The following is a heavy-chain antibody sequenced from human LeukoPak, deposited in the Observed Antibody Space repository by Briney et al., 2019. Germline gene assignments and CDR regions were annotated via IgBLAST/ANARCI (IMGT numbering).Heavy chain of an antibody. CDR2: MNPSDNGV. J-gene: IGHJ4*02. D-gene: IGHD6-13*01. V-gene: IGHV1-2*02. CDR3: TTNAAALDY. Sequence: ASVKVSCKASGYTFSDHYIHWVRQAPGQGLEWMGWMNPSDNGVNYAQKFQGRVAMTRDTSISTAYVEVTRLTSDDTAVYYCTTNAAALDYWGQGTLVTVSS. CDR1: GYTFSDHY.